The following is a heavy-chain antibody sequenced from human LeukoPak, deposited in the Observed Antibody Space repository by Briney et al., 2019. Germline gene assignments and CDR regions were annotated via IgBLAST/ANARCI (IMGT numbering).Heavy chain of an antibody. V-gene: IGHV3-48*04. J-gene: IGHJ5*02. CDR2: INSSSSTI. D-gene: IGHD3-22*01. CDR1: GFTFSSYS. CDR3: AREGLSGYYLNWFDR. Sequence: GGSLRLSCAASGFTFSSYSMHWVRHAPGEGLEGVSYINSSSSTIYYADSVKGRFTISRDNAKNSLYLQMNSLRAEDTAVYHCAREGLSGYYLNWFDRWGQGTLVTVPS.